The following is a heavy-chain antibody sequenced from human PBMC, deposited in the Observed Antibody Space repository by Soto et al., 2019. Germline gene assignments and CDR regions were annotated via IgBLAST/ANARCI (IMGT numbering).Heavy chain of an antibody. CDR3: AKGGITMAWNYYYSGMDV. V-gene: IGHV4-34*01. CDR1: EGKGIGQG. D-gene: IGHD3-10*01. CDR2: IIPTGST. J-gene: IGHJ6*02. Sequence: LETHSLSYTVAEGKGIGQGGSWIRQTQGKGLEWVGEIIPTGSTTYNPSLKSRLRISLDTSKNHFSLNLSSVSAADTAVYYCAKGGITMAWNYYYSGMDVWGQRTTVPGFS.